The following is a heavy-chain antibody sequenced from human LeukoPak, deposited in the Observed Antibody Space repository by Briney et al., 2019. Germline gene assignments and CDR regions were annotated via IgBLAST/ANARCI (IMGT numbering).Heavy chain of an antibody. V-gene: IGHV4-34*01. CDR1: GGSITGYY. D-gene: IGHD6-6*01. CDR3: ARGRGAARFVTIEFDY. Sequence: PSETLSLTCAVYGGSITGYYWSWIRQTPGRGLEWVGEIHYTGATSYNPSLKSRATISTDTSKNQFSLRLSSVTAADTAVYYCARGRGAARFVTIEFDYWGQGALVTVSS. J-gene: IGHJ4*02. CDR2: IHYTGAT.